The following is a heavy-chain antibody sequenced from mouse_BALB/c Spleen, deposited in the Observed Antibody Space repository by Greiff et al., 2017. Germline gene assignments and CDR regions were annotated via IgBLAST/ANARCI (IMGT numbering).Heavy chain of an antibody. J-gene: IGHJ4*01. D-gene: IGHD1-1*01. Sequence: QVQLQQPVAELVPPGASVKMSCKASGYTFTSYNMHWVKQTPGPGLEWIGAIYPGNGDTSYNQKFKGKATLTADKSSSTAYMQLSSLTSEDSAVYYSARSYYGSPYYYDMEDWGKGNAVT. CDR2: IYPGNGDT. CDR1: GYTFTSYN. V-gene: IGHV1-12*01. CDR3: ARSYYGSPYYYDMED.